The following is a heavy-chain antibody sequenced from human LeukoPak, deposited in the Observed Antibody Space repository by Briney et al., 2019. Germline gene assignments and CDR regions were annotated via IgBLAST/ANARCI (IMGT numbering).Heavy chain of an antibody. D-gene: IGHD1-26*01. Sequence: SETLSLTCAVYGGSFSGYYWSWIRQPPGKGLEWIGEINHSGSTNYNPSLKSRVTISVDTSKNQFSLKLSSVTAADTAVYYCAAYGRGELQDAFDIWGQGTMVTVSS. J-gene: IGHJ3*02. CDR1: GGSFSGYY. CDR3: AAYGRGELQDAFDI. V-gene: IGHV4-34*01. CDR2: INHSGST.